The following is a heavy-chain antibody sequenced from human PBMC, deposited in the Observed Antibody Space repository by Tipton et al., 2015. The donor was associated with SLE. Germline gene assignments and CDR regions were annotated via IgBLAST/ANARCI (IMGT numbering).Heavy chain of an antibody. CDR2: INHIGTT. Sequence: TLSLTCAVDGGSFSGYHWSWIHQYPGKGLGWIGEINHIGTTNYNPSLKSRVTISGDMSKNQFSLKLSSVTAADTAVYYCARSTDRSSFDTLAYWGQGTLVTVSS. J-gene: IGHJ4*02. CDR3: ARSTDRSSFDTLAY. D-gene: IGHD6-6*01. CDR1: GGSFSGYH. V-gene: IGHV4-34*01.